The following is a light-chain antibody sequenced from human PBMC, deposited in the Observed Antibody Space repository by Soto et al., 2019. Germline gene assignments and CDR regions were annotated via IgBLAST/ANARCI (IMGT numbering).Light chain of an antibody. CDR2: SYN. J-gene: IGLJ2*01. Sequence: QSVLTQPPSVSGTPGQRVTISCSGSSSNIGSNTVNWYRHLPGTAPKLLMYSYNQRPSGVPDRFSGSKSGTSASLAISGLQSEDEADYYCAAWDDSLNGRVFGGGTKVTVL. CDR3: AAWDDSLNGRV. V-gene: IGLV1-44*01. CDR1: SSNIGSNT.